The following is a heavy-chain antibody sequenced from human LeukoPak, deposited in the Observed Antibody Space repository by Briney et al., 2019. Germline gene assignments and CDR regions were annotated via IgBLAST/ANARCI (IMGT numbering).Heavy chain of an antibody. Sequence: GGSLRLSCAASGFTFSSYSMNWVRQAPGKGLEWVSSISSSSSYIYYADSVKGRFTISRDNAKNSLYLQMNSLRAEDTAVYYCARGLDIVVVPAARIDYWGQGTLVTVSS. V-gene: IGHV3-21*01. CDR3: ARGLDIVVVPAARIDY. CDR1: GFTFSSYS. D-gene: IGHD2-2*03. CDR2: ISSSSSYI. J-gene: IGHJ4*02.